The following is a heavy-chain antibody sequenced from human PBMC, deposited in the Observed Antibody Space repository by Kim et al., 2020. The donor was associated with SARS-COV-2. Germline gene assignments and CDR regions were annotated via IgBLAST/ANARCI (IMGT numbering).Heavy chain of an antibody. D-gene: IGHD1-7*01. J-gene: IGHJ4*02. V-gene: IGHV5-51*01. CDR2: T. Sequence: TTHSPSFQGQVTISADKSISTAYLQWSSLKASDTAMYYCARLTGTTIFDYWGQGTLVTVSS. CDR3: ARLTGTTIFDY.